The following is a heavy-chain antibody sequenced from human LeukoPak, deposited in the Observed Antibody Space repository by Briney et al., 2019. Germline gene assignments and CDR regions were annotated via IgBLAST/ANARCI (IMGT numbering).Heavy chain of an antibody. CDR3: ARGFNGFDP. J-gene: IGHJ5*02. V-gene: IGHV3-11*01. Sequence: GGSLRLSCAVSGFTFSDYYMSWIRQAPGKGLGWGSSISSSGSTIYYADSVKGRSTISRDNAKNSLYLQINSLRAEDTAVYYCARGFNGFDPWGQGTLVTVSS. CDR2: ISSSGSTI. CDR1: GFTFSDYY.